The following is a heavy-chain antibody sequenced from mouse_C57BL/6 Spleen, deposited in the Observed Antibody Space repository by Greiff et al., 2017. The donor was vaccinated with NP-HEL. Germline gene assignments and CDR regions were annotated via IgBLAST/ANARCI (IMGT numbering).Heavy chain of an antibody. CDR1: GYTFTDYE. V-gene: IGHV1-15*01. Sequence: VQLQQSGAELVRPGASVTLSCKASGYTFTDYEMHWVKQTPVHGLEWIGAIDPETGGTAYNQKFKGKAILTADKSSSTAYMELRSLTSEDSAVYYCTRRYYYGSRDYWGQGTTLTVSS. CDR2: IDPETGGT. CDR3: TRRYYYGSRDY. D-gene: IGHD1-1*01. J-gene: IGHJ2*01.